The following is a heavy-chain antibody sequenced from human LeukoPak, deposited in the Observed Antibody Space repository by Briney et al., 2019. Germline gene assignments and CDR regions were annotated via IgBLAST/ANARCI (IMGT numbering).Heavy chain of an antibody. CDR1: GGAVSSSSYY. CDR3: ARHSGHIYSCYDNYFYY. J-gene: IGHJ4*02. V-gene: IGHV4-39*01. CDR2: IYYSGST. Sequence: SETLSLTCTVSGGAVSSSSYYWGWIRQPPGKGLEWIGSIYYSGSTYYNPSLKSRVTISVDTSKNQFSLNLSSVTAADTAVYYCARHSGHIYSCYDNYFYYWGQGALVTVSS. D-gene: IGHD5-12*01.